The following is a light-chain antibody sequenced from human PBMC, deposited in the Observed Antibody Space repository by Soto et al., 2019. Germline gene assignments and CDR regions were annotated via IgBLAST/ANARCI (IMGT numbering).Light chain of an antibody. CDR3: QQSYTTPLFT. CDR2: AAS. Sequence: IQMTQSPSSLSASVGDRVSITCRASQHINSFLNWYQQKPGEAPKLLIYAASRLQDGVPSRFSGSGSGTDFTLTISSLQPEAFSSYYSQQSYTTPLFTFGQGTKLQIK. CDR1: QHINSF. V-gene: IGKV1-39*01. J-gene: IGKJ2*01.